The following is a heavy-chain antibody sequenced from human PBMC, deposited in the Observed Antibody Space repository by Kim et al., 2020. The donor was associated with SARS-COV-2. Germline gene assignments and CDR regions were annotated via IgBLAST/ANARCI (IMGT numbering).Heavy chain of an antibody. Sequence: WGSLRLSCVASGFSFSTYWMSWVRQAPGKGPEWVANINEGGNEKYYVDSVNGRFTISRDNAKNSLYLQMNSLRAEDTAVYYCTRSGGSDLDYWGQGTLVVVSS. CDR2: INEGGNEK. CDR1: GFSFSTYW. CDR3: TRSGGSDLDY. D-gene: IGHD3-16*01. V-gene: IGHV3-7*01. J-gene: IGHJ4*02.